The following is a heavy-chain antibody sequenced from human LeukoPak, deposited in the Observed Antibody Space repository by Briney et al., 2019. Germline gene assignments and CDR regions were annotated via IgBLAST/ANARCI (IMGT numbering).Heavy chain of an antibody. CDR1: RFRFGNYG. CDR2: MSDDGRNK. Sequence: GGSLRLSCAASRFRFGNYGMHWVRQAPGKGLEWVAVMSDDGRNKYYADSVRGRFTISRDNSKNMLYLQMNNLRPEDTAVYHCAKDADTATIIYWYFDLWGRGTLVTVSS. V-gene: IGHV3-30*18. J-gene: IGHJ2*01. D-gene: IGHD5-18*01. CDR3: AKDADTATIIYWYFDL.